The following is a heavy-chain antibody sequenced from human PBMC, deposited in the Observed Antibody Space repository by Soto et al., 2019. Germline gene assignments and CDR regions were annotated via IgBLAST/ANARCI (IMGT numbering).Heavy chain of an antibody. Sequence: PSETLSLACSVSGVSISRGGNYWGWIRQHPGKGLEWIGYMHYDGSTFHNPSLQSRVTISSDTSKNQFSLKVRSVTATDTAVYYCARTKVGQSTPSDFWGQGTLVTVSS. V-gene: IGHV4-31*03. J-gene: IGHJ4*02. CDR1: GVSISRGGNY. D-gene: IGHD1-26*01. CDR3: ARTKVGQSTPSDF. CDR2: MHYDGST.